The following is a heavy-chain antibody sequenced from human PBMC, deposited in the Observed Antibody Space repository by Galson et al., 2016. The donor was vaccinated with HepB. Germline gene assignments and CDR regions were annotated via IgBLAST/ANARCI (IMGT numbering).Heavy chain of an antibody. J-gene: IGHJ3*02. Sequence: SLRLSCAASGFTFSSYGMHWVRQAPGKGLEWVAVISYDGSNKYFADSVRGRFTLSRDNSRNTVYLQVNSLRPEDTAVYYCAKELMPVAGTWSFDIWGQGTMVTVSS. CDR1: GFTFSSYG. CDR2: ISYDGSNK. CDR3: AKELMPVAGTWSFDI. D-gene: IGHD6-19*01. V-gene: IGHV3-30*18.